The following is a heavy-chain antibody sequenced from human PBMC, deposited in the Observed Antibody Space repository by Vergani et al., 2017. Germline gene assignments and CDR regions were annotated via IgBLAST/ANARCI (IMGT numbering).Heavy chain of an antibody. CDR2: IYHSGIT. V-gene: IGHV4-38-2*01. D-gene: IGHD3-10*01. Sequence: QVQLQESGPGLVKPSETLSLTCAVSGYSISSGYYWGWIRQPTGKGLEWIGSIYHSGITYYNTSLKSRVTISVDTSKNQFFRKLSSVTAADTAVYYCARHSEYGSGSSHSPTRHFDYWGQGTLVTVSS. J-gene: IGHJ4*02. CDR3: ARHSEYGSGSSHSPTRHFDY. CDR1: GYSISSGYY.